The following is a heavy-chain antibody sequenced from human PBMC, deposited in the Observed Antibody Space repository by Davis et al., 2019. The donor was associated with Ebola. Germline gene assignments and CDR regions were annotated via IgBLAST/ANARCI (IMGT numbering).Heavy chain of an antibody. D-gene: IGHD3-16*01. CDR3: TRGGGGNYLDS. CDR2: KVYERTT. Sequence: KVYERTTDYAASVRGRFTISRDDSKSIAYLQMDSLKTEDTAVYYCTRGGGGNYLDSWGQGTLVTVSS. V-gene: IGHV3-49*02. J-gene: IGHJ4*02.